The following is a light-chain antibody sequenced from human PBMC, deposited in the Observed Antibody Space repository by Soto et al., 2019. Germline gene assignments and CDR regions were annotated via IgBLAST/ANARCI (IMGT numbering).Light chain of an antibody. Sequence: DIQMTQSPSTLSASVGDRVTITCLASQSISSWLAWYQQKPGKAPKLLIYKASSLESGVPSRFSGSGSGTEFTRTISSLQPDEFAADYCQQYNSFPYTFGQGTKLEIK. J-gene: IGKJ2*01. CDR3: QQYNSFPYT. CDR2: KAS. V-gene: IGKV1-5*03. CDR1: QSISSW.